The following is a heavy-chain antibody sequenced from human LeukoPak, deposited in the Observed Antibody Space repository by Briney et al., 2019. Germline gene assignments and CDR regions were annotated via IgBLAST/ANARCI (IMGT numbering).Heavy chain of an antibody. Sequence: PSQTLSLTCAVSGGSISSGGYSWSWIRQPPGKGLEWIGYIYHSGSTYYNPSLKSRVTISVDTSKNQFSLKLSSVTAADTAVYYCARAGPRIVGASQHFDYWGQGTLVTVSS. V-gene: IGHV4-30-2*01. D-gene: IGHD1-26*01. CDR1: GGSISSGGYS. CDR3: ARAGPRIVGASQHFDY. J-gene: IGHJ4*02. CDR2: IYHSGST.